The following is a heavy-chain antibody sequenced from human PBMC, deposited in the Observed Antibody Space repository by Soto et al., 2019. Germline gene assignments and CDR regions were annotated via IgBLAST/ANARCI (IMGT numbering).Heavy chain of an antibody. J-gene: IGHJ3*02. CDR3: ARGTWGNPFDI. Sequence: GGSLRLSCAASGFTFADYTMHWVRQGPGKGLEWVSGISWNSNSIDYADSVRGRFTMSRDNAKNSLHLQMNSLRVEDTALYYCARGTWGNPFDIWGQGTMVTVSS. CDR2: ISWNSNSI. CDR1: GFTFADYT. V-gene: IGHV3-9*01. D-gene: IGHD7-27*01.